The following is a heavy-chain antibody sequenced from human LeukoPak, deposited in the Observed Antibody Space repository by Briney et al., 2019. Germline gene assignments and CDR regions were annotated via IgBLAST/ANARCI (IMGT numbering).Heavy chain of an antibody. V-gene: IGHV3-74*01. J-gene: IGHJ4*02. D-gene: IGHD3-16*01. CDR3: ASNIMITFGGVGHFDY. CDR2: INTDGSST. CDR1: GFTFSSYW. Sequence: PGGSLRLSCAASGFTFSSYWMHWVRQAPGKGLVWVSRINTDGSSTSYADSVKGRFTISRDNANNTLYLQMNSLRAEDTAVYYCASNIMITFGGVGHFDYWGQGTLVTVSS.